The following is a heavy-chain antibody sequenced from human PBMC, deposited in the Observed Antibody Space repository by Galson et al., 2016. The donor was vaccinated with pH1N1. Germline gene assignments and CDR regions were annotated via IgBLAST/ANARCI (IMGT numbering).Heavy chain of an antibody. J-gene: IGHJ4*02. Sequence: SLRLSCAVSGFTFDSHEMNWVRQAPGKGLEWVASISSGGNTMFYADSVKGRFIISRDNAKNSLHLQMNSLRVEDTAVYYCARAYYDPLTRFSGAFDYWGQGTLVTVSS. D-gene: IGHD3-9*01. CDR1: GFTFDSHE. V-gene: IGHV3-48*03. CDR2: ISSGGNTM. CDR3: ARAYYDPLTRFSGAFDY.